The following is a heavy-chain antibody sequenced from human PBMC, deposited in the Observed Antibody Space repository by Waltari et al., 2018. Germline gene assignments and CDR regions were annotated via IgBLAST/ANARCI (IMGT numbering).Heavy chain of an antibody. CDR1: GFTFSSYS. J-gene: IGHJ6*03. Sequence: EVQVVESGGGLVQPGGSLRLSCAASGFTFSSYSMNWVRQAPGKGLECISYISTSSSPIFYADSVKGRFTISRDNAKNSLYLQMNSLRAEDTAVYYCARGRVNGYMDVWGKGTTVTVSS. V-gene: IGHV3-48*04. D-gene: IGHD3-10*01. CDR2: ISTSSSPI. CDR3: ARGRVNGYMDV.